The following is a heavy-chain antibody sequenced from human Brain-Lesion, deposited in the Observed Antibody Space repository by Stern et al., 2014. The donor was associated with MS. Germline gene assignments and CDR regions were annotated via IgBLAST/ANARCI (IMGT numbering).Heavy chain of an antibody. V-gene: IGHV3-74*02. CDR3: ARGVGDY. CDR1: GFNFSSYW. Sequence: EVQLXXXGGGLVQPGGPLRLSCAASGFNFSSYWMHWVRHFPEKGLFWVSQINRDGSDTSYADTVKGRFSISRDNIRNMLYLRMTSLRAEDTAVYYCARGVGDYWGQGARVTVS. CDR2: INRDGSDT. D-gene: IGHD3-16*01. J-gene: IGHJ4*02.